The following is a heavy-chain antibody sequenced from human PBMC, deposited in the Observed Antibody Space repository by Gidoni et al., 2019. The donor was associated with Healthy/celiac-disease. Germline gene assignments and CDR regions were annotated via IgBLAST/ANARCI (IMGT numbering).Heavy chain of an antibody. CDR2: INHSGST. J-gene: IGHJ6*03. D-gene: IGHD3-10*01. V-gene: IGHV4-34*01. CDR1: GGSFSGYY. Sequence: QVQLQQWGAGLLKPSETLSLTCAVYGGSFSGYYWSWIRQPPGKGREWIGEINHSGSTNYNPSLKSRVTIAVDTSKNQFSLKLSSVTAADTAVYYCARGQVGPTPYLGEPIYYYYYYYMDVWGKGTTVTVSS. CDR3: ARGQVGPTPYLGEPIYYYYYYYMDV.